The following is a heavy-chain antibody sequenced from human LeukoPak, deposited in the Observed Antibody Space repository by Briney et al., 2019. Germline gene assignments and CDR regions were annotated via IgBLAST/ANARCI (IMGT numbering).Heavy chain of an antibody. Sequence: PSETLSLTCAVYGGSFSGYYWSWIRQPPGKGLEWIGEINHSGSTNYNPSLKSRVTISVDTSKNQFSLKLSSVTAADTAVYYCARHDLSIAAARHYFDYWGQGTLVTVSS. V-gene: IGHV4-34*01. CDR2: INHSGST. CDR1: GGSFSGYY. CDR3: ARHDLSIAAARHYFDY. D-gene: IGHD6-13*01. J-gene: IGHJ4*02.